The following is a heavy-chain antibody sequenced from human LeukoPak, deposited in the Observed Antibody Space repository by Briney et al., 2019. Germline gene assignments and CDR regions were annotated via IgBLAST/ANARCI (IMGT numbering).Heavy chain of an antibody. V-gene: IGHV4-34*01. CDR1: GGSFSGYY. CDR3: ARRRRIAVAGTGYFGY. D-gene: IGHD6-19*01. Sequence: SSETLSLTCAVYGGSFSGYYWSWIRQPPGKGLEWIGEINHSGSTNYNPSLKSRVTISVDTSKNQFSLKLSSVTAADTAVYYCARRRRIAVAGTGYFGYWGQGTLVTVSS. J-gene: IGHJ4*02. CDR2: INHSGST.